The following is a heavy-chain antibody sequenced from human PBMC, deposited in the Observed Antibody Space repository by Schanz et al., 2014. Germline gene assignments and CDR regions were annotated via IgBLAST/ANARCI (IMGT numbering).Heavy chain of an antibody. V-gene: IGHV3-7*01. D-gene: IGHD1-1*01. CDR3: ARDGAELYYFDD. Sequence: EVQLVESGGGLVQPGGSLRLSCAASGFTFSSYCINWVRQAPGKGLEWVANINQDGSEKYYVDSVKGRFTISRDNAKNSLYLQMNGLRAEDTAVFYCARDGAELYYFDDWGQGTLXTVSS. J-gene: IGHJ4*02. CDR1: GFTFSSYC. CDR2: INQDGSEK.